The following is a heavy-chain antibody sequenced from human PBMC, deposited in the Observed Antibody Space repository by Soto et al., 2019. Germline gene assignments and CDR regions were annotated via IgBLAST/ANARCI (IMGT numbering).Heavy chain of an antibody. CDR1: GFTFTGSS. CDR3: ARGHWTQTLADYYLDS. J-gene: IGHJ4*02. V-gene: IGHV1-3*04. CDR2: IDTNNGRT. D-gene: IGHD1-1*01. Sequence: ASVKVSCEASGFTFTGSSIHCVRQAPGQNLQWLGWIDTNNGRTKYSQRFQGRVTISRDTSASTAYMELNSLKSEDTAVYYCARGHWTQTLADYYLDSWAQGTLVTVSS.